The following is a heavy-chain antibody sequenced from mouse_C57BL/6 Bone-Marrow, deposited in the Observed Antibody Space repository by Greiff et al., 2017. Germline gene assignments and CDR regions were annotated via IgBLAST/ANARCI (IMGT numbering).Heavy chain of an antibody. J-gene: IGHJ3*01. Sequence: EVQLVESGGGLVKPGGSLKLSCAASGFTFSSYAMSWVRQTPEKRLEWVATISDGGSYTYYPDNVKGRFTISRDNAKNNLYRQMSHLKSEDTAMYYCARTNWDGIAYWGQGTLVTVSA. CDR3: ARTNWDGIAY. CDR1: GFTFSSYA. V-gene: IGHV5-4*01. CDR2: ISDGGSYT. D-gene: IGHD4-1*01.